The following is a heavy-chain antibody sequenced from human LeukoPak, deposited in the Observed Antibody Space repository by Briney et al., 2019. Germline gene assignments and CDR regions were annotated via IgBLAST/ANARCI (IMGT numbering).Heavy chain of an antibody. CDR3: ARGAGSSWSAWFDP. Sequence: PSETLSLTCAVSGYSISSGYYWGWIRQPPGKGLEWIGSIYHSGSTYYNPSLKSRVTISVDTSKNQFSLNLSSVTAADTAVYYCARGAGSSWSAWFDPWGQGTLVTVSS. CDR2: IYHSGST. J-gene: IGHJ5*02. D-gene: IGHD6-13*01. CDR1: GYSISSGYY. V-gene: IGHV4-38-2*01.